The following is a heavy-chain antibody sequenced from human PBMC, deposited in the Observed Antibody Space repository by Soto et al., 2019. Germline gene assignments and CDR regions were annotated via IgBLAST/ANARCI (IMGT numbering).Heavy chain of an antibody. D-gene: IGHD3-3*01. CDR1: GYTFTSYY. J-gene: IGHJ4*02. CDR2: INPSGGST. CDR3: ARGRFLEWLLDYFDY. V-gene: IGHV1-46*01. Sequence: ASVKVSCKASGYTFTSYYMHWVRQAPGQGLEWMGIINPSGGSTSYAQKFQGRVTMTRDTSTSTVYMELSSLRSEDTAVYYCARGRFLEWLLDYFDYWGQGTLVTVSS.